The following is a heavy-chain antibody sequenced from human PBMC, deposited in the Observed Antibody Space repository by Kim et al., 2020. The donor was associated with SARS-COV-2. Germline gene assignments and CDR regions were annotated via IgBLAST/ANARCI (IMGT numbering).Heavy chain of an antibody. J-gene: IGHJ5*02. V-gene: IGHV4-59*01. Sequence: SETLSLTCTVSGGSISSYYWSWIRQPPGKGLEWIGYIYYSGSTNYNPSLKSRVTISVDTSKNQFSLKLSSVTAADTAVYYCARDAIAVAATRRLHNWFDPWGQGTLVTVSS. CDR1: GGSISSYY. CDR2: IYYSGST. CDR3: ARDAIAVAATRRLHNWFDP. D-gene: IGHD6-19*01.